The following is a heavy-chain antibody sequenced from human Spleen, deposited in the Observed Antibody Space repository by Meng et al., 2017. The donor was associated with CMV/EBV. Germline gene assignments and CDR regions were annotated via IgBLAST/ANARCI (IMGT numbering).Heavy chain of an antibody. CDR1: GYNFTGYY. D-gene: IGHD2-15*01. Sequence: ASVKVSCKASGYNFTGYYMHWVRQAPGQGLEWMGWINPNSGGTNYAQKFQGRVTMTGDTSITTGYMALSMLRSDDMAVYYCTRVKRYCTGGSCSSTGYYGMDVWGQGTTVTVSS. J-gene: IGHJ6*02. CDR2: INPNSGGT. CDR3: TRVKRYCTGGSCSSTGYYGMDV. V-gene: IGHV1-2*02.